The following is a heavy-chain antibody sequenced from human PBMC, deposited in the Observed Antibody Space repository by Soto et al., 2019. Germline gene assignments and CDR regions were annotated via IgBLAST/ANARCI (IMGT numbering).Heavy chain of an antibody. V-gene: IGHV4-31*03. CDR1: GGSISSGGYY. Sequence: QVQLQESGPGLVKPSQTLSLTCTVSGGSISSGGYYWSWIRQHPGKGLEWIGYIYYSGSTSYNPSLMSRVSISVDTSKNKFSRKLSSVTAADTAVYYCASVVVVAATSGYYYGMEVWGQGTTVTVSS. J-gene: IGHJ6*02. D-gene: IGHD2-15*01. CDR3: ASVVVVAATSGYYYGMEV. CDR2: IYYSGST.